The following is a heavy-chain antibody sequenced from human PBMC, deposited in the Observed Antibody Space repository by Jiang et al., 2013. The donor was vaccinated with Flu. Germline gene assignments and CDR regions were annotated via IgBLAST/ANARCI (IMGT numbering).Heavy chain of an antibody. Sequence: LLKPSETLSLTCAVYGGSFSGYYWSWIRQPPGKGLEWIGEINHSGSTNYNPSLKSRVTISVDTSKNQFSLKLSSVTAADTAVYYCARGSIYRGYSGYRPDYWGQGTLVTVSS. CDR1: GGSFSGYY. CDR3: ARGSIYRGYSGYRPDY. CDR2: INHSGST. V-gene: IGHV4-34*01. D-gene: IGHD5-12*01. J-gene: IGHJ4*02.